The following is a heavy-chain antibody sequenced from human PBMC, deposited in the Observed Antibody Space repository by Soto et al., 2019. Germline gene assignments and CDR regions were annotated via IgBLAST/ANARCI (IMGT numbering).Heavy chain of an antibody. V-gene: IGHV1-18*01. CDR1: GGTFSSYG. Sequence: ASVKVSCKASGGTFSSYGISWVRQAPGQGLEWMGWISAYNGNTNYAQKLQGRVTMTTDTSTSTAYMELRSLRSDDTAVYYCARVESAAYDSSGGSFDYWGQGTLVTVSS. J-gene: IGHJ4*02. D-gene: IGHD3-22*01. CDR3: ARVESAAYDSSGGSFDY. CDR2: ISAYNGNT.